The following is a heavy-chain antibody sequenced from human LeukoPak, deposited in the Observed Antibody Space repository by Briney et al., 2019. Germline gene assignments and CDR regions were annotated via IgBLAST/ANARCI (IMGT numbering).Heavy chain of an antibody. Sequence: GRSLRLSCAASGFTFSTYAMHWVRQAPGKGLEWVAVIWSDSTNKYYADSVRGRFTISRDDSKNTLYLRMSSLRAEDTAMYYCARDRLTTVTTFHFDYWGQGTLVTVSS. CDR1: GFTFSTYA. J-gene: IGHJ4*02. V-gene: IGHV3-33*01. CDR3: ARDRLTTVTTFHFDY. D-gene: IGHD4-17*01. CDR2: IWSDSTNK.